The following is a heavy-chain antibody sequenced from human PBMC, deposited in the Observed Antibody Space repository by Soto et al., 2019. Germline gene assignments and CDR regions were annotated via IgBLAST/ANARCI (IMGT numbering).Heavy chain of an antibody. CDR3: ARDVAATVGATSVFDS. CDR1: GFSLNDYA. D-gene: IGHD1-26*01. J-gene: IGHJ4*02. CDR2: FTGRGARA. V-gene: IGHV3-23*01. Sequence: PGGSLRLSCGASGFSLNDYALTWVRQAPGKGLEWVSVFTGRGARAVYADPVKGRFTVSRDNSKNTVYLQMNSLRVDDSAVYYCARDVAATVGATSVFDSRGQGTLVTVFS.